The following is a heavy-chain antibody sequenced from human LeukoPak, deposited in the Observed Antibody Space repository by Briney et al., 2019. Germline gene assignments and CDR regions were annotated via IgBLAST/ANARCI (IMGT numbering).Heavy chain of an antibody. V-gene: IGHV4-34*01. Sequence: SETLSLTCAVYGGSFSGYYWSWIRQPPGKGPEWIGEINHSGSTNYNPSLKSRVTISVDTSKNQFSLKLSSVTAADTAVYYCARDRGGYYDSSGHHDYWGQGTLVTVSS. CDR2: INHSGST. J-gene: IGHJ4*02. CDR1: GGSFSGYY. D-gene: IGHD3-22*01. CDR3: ARDRGGYYDSSGHHDY.